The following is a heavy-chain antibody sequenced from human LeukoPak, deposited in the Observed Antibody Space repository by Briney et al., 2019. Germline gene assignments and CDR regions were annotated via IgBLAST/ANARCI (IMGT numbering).Heavy chain of an antibody. CDR3: ASIPSIAAAGTEFDY. Sequence: ASVKVSRKASGYTFTGYYMHWVRQAPGQGLEWMGWINPNSGGTNYAQKFQGRVTMTRDTSISTAYMELSRLRSDDTAVYYCASIPSIAAAGTEFDYWGQGTLVTVSS. V-gene: IGHV1-2*02. CDR1: GYTFTGYY. CDR2: INPNSGGT. J-gene: IGHJ4*02. D-gene: IGHD6-13*01.